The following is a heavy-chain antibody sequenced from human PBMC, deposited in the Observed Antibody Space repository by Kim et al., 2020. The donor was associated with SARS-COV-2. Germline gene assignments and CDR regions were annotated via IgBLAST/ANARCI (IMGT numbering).Heavy chain of an antibody. CDR1: GGSFSGYY. CDR3: ARSTTVTTFYYYYYVMDV. Sequence: SETLSLTCAVYGGSFSGYYWSWIRQPPGKGLEWIGEINHSGSTNYNPSLKSRVTILVDTSKNQFSLKQSSMTAADKAVYYCARSTTVTTFYYYYYVMDV. D-gene: IGHD4-17*01. J-gene: IGHJ6*01. CDR2: INHSGST. V-gene: IGHV4-34*01.